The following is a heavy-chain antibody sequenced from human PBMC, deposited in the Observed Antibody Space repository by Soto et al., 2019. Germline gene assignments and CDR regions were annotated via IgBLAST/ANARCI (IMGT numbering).Heavy chain of an antibody. V-gene: IGHV3-30-3*01. CDR2: ISYDGSNK. Sequence: QVQLVESGGGVVQPGRSLRLSCAASGFTFSSYAMHWVRQAPGKGLEWVAVISYDGSNKYYADSVKGRFTISRDNSKKTRYLQMNSLRAEDTAVYYGASQLWSPYYYYYGMDVWGQGTTVTVSS. CDR1: GFTFSSYA. D-gene: IGHD5-18*01. CDR3: ASQLWSPYYYYYGMDV. J-gene: IGHJ6*02.